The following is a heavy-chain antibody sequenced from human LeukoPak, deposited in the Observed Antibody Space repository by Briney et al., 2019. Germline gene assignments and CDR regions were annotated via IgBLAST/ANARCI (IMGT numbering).Heavy chain of an antibody. J-gene: IGHJ4*02. V-gene: IGHV4-34*01. CDR2: INHSGRT. Sequence: PSETLSLTCAAYGGSFSGYYWSWIRQPPGKGLEWVGEINHSGRTNYNPFLKGRVTISVDTSNNQFSLKLRSVTAADAAVYYYPRATYNDFWSGYYPRPGFDYWGQGTLVTVSS. CDR3: PRATYNDFWSGYYPRPGFDY. D-gene: IGHD3-3*01. CDR1: GGSFSGYY.